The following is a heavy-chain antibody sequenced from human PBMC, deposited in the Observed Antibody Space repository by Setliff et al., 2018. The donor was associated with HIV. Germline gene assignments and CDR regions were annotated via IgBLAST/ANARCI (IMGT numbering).Heavy chain of an antibody. J-gene: IGHJ5*02. CDR2: ADPEDDKT. CDR1: KYTFTDYY. Sequence: ASVKVSCKASKYTFTDYYMHWVQQAPGKGLEWMGRADPEDDKTIYAEKFQGRVTMTTDTSTSTAYMELRSLRSDDTAVYYCARDGCSTSCYPDTNWFDPWGQGTLVTVSS. CDR3: ARDGCSTSCYPDTNWFDP. V-gene: IGHV1-69-2*01. D-gene: IGHD2-2*01.